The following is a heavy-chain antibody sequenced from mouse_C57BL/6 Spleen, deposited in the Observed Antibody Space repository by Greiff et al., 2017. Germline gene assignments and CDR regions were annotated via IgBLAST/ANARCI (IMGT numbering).Heavy chain of an antibody. D-gene: IGHD2-4*01. CDR2: INPSSGYT. Sequence: QVQLVESGAELARPGASVKMSCKASGYTFTSYTMHWVKQRPGQGLEWIGYINPSSGYTKYNQKFKDKATLTADKSSSTAYMQLSSLTSEDSAVYYCARPPNYDYDEGAWFAYWGQGTLVTVSA. J-gene: IGHJ3*01. V-gene: IGHV1-4*01. CDR1: GYTFTSYT. CDR3: ARPPNYDYDEGAWFAY.